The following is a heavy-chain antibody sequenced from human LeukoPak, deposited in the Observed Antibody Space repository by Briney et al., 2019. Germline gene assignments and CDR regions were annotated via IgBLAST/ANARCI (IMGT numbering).Heavy chain of an antibody. D-gene: IGHD7-27*01. Sequence: GGSLRLSCAASGFTVSSKCMSWVRQAPGKGLEWVSVIYSGGSTYYADSVKGRFTISRDNSKNTVYIQMNTLRAEDTAVYYCARGSTGYLGEGLLGHWGQGTLVTVSS. V-gene: IGHV3-66*01. CDR1: GFTVSSKC. CDR2: IYSGGST. CDR3: ARGSTGYLGEGLLGH. J-gene: IGHJ4*02.